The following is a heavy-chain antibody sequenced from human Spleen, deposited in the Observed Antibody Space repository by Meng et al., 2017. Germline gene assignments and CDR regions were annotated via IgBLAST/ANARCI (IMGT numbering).Heavy chain of an antibody. CDR3: ARNWGGDGYNYRGYFDY. CDR1: GGSFSGYY. J-gene: IGHJ4*02. CDR2: IYYSGST. D-gene: IGHD5-24*01. V-gene: IGHV4-34*01. Sequence: QVQLQQWGAGLLKPSETLSLTGSVYGGSFSGYYWSWIREHPGEGLEWIGYIYYSGSTHYSPSLKSRVTISIDTSKNQFSLKVNSVTTADTAVYYCARNWGGDGYNYRGYFDYWGQGTLVTVSS.